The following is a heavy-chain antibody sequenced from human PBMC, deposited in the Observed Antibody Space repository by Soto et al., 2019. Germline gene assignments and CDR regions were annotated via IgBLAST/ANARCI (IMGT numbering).Heavy chain of an antibody. D-gene: IGHD2-2*01. Sequence: QVQLVQSGADVKTPGASVRVSCKASGYTFTGYYVHWVQEAPGQGLEWMGWINPETGGTSYAQKFQGRVTLSRDTSINTAYLELSRLRFDDAAVYFCARERYQVISDGMDVW. CDR3: ARERYQVISDGMDV. V-gene: IGHV1-2*02. CDR1: GYTFTGYY. CDR2: INPETGGT. J-gene: IGHJ6*01.